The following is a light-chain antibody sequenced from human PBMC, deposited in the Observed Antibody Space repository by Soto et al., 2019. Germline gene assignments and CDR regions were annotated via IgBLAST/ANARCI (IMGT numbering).Light chain of an antibody. CDR1: QSISNY. CDR3: QQSYSTLLT. Sequence: DIQMTQSPSSLSASVGDRVTITCRASQSISNYLNWYQQKPGRAPKFLIYAASSLQSGVPLRFSGSGSGTDFTLTISSLQPEDFATYYCQQSYSTLLTFGGGTKVDIK. J-gene: IGKJ4*01. CDR2: AAS. V-gene: IGKV1-39*01.